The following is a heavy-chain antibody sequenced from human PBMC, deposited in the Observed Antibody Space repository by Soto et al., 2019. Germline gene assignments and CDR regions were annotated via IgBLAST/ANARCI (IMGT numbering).Heavy chain of an antibody. D-gene: IGHD1-20*01. CDR1: VFTFSSYA. V-gene: IGHV3-23*01. CDR2: ISGSGLST. J-gene: IGHJ4*02. CDR3: AQMNNRRFEY. Sequence: VGSLRLSCASSVFTFSSYAMSCVRQSPGKWLEWVSGISGSGLSTNYADSVKGRFTISRDNSKNTLYLQMNSLRAEDTAVYYCAQMNNRRFEYWGQATLVSLS.